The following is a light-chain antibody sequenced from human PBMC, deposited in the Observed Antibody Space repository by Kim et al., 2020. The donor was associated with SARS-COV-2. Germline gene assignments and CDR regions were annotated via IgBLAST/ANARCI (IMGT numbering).Light chain of an antibody. J-gene: IGKJ2*01. Sequence: DIVLTQSPVSLAVSLGERATINCKSSQSVLYSHNNQNYLAWYQQKPGQSPKLLIYWASIREGGVPDRFSGSGSGTDFTLTISSLQAEDVAVYYCQQYFGTPYTFGQGTKLEIK. CDR3: QQYFGTPYT. V-gene: IGKV4-1*01. CDR2: WAS. CDR1: QSVLYSHNNQNY.